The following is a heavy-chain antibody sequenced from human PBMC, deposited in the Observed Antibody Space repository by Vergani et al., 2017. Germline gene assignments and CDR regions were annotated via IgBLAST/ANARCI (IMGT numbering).Heavy chain of an antibody. J-gene: IGHJ3*02. CDR3: ARAAPDYGVNGNAFDI. V-gene: IGHV1-69*14. CDR1: GGTFSSYA. CDR2: IIPIFGTA. D-gene: IGHD4-23*01. Sequence: QVQLVQSGAEVKKPGSSVKVSCKASGGTFSSYAISWVRQAPGQGLEWMGRIIPIFGTANYAQKFQGRVTITADKSTSTAYMELSSLRSEDTAVYYCARAAPDYGVNGNAFDIWGQGTMVTVSS.